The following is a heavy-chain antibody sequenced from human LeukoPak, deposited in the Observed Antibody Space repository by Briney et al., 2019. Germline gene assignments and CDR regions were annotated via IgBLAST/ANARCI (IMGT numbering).Heavy chain of an antibody. CDR3: ARDQRGSYYGFFDY. Sequence: PGGSLRLSCAASGFTFSSYEMTWVRQAPGKGLEWVSYISSSGSTTHYADSVKGRFTFSRGNAKNSLYLQMNSLRAEDTAVYYCARDQRGSYYGFFDYWGQGTLVTVSS. J-gene: IGHJ4*02. CDR2: ISSSGSTT. D-gene: IGHD1-26*01. V-gene: IGHV3-48*03. CDR1: GFTFSSYE.